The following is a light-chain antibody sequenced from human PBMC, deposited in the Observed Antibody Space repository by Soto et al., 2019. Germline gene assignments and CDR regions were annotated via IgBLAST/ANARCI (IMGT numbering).Light chain of an antibody. CDR3: QQSYTTPLT. CDR1: QSITNY. CDR2: AAS. J-gene: IGKJ4*01. V-gene: IGKV1-39*01. Sequence: DIQMTQSPSSLSASVGDRVTITCRASQSITNYLNWYQQQPGKAPKLLIFAASSLHSGVPSRFSGSGSGTDFTLTISSLQPEDFATYLCQQSYTTPLTFGGGTKVDIK.